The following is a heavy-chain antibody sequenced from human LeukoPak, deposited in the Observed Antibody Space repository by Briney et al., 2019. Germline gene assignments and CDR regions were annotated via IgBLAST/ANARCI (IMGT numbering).Heavy chain of an antibody. D-gene: IGHD6-19*01. CDR2: IGTAGDT. J-gene: IGHJ6*02. Sequence: PGGSLRLSCAASGFTFSSYDMHWVRQATGKGLEWVSAIGTAGDTYYPGSVKGRFTIPRENAKNSLYLQMNSLRAEDTAVYYCARGSSGWSYYYYYGMDVWGQGTTVTVSS. CDR3: ARGSSGWSYYYYYGMDV. V-gene: IGHV3-13*01. CDR1: GFTFSSYD.